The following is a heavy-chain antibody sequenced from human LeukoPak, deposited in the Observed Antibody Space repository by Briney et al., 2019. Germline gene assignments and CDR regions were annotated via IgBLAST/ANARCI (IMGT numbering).Heavy chain of an antibody. CDR1: GGSISSYY. D-gene: IGHD6-13*01. V-gene: IGHV4-39*01. CDR3: ARLEKLAVDY. CDR2: IYYSGST. J-gene: IGHJ4*02. Sequence: KPSETLSLTCTVSGGSISSYYWGWIRQPPGKGLEWIGSIYYSGSTYYNPSLKSRVTISVDTSKNQFSLKLSSVTAADTAVYYCARLEKLAVDYWGQGTLVTVSS.